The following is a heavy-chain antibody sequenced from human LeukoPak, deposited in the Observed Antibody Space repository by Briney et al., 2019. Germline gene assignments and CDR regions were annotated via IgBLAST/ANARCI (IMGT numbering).Heavy chain of an antibody. D-gene: IGHD6-13*01. V-gene: IGHV3-30*18. CDR2: ISYDGSNK. CDR3: AKDRSSSWSLDY. J-gene: IGHJ4*02. Sequence: GGSLRLSCAASGFTFGRNGMHWVRQAPGKGLEWVAVISYDGSNKYYADSVKGRFTISRDNSKNTLYLQMNSLRDEDTAVYYCAKDRSSSWSLDYWGQGTLVTVSS. CDR1: GFTFGRNG.